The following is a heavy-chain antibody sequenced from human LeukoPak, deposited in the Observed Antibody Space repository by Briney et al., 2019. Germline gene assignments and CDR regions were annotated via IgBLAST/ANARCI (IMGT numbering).Heavy chain of an antibody. J-gene: IGHJ4*02. Sequence: SETLSLTCTVSGDSISSYSWSWIRQPPGKGLEWIGYVYYSGSTNYNPSLKSRVTISVDTSKNQFSLKLSSVTAADTAVYYCARAIDSSGWSIYYFDYWGQRTLVTVSS. V-gene: IGHV4-59*01. CDR2: VYYSGST. D-gene: IGHD6-19*01. CDR3: ARAIDSSGWSIYYFDY. CDR1: GDSISSYS.